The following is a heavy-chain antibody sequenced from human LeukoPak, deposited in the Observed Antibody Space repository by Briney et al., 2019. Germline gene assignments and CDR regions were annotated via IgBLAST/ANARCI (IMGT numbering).Heavy chain of an antibody. Sequence: SETLSLTCTVSGGSISSYYWSWIRQPAGKGLEWIGRIYTSGSTNYNPSLKSRVTISVDTSKNQFSLKLSSVTAADTAVYYCARAQDDWRSYYYYYMDVWGKGTTVTVSS. J-gene: IGHJ6*03. V-gene: IGHV4-4*07. D-gene: IGHD3-3*01. CDR3: ARAQDDWRSYYYYYMDV. CDR1: GGSISSYY. CDR2: IYTSGST.